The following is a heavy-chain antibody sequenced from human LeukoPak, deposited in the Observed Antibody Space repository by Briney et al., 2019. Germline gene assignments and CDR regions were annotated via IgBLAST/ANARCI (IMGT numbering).Heavy chain of an antibody. J-gene: IGHJ5*02. D-gene: IGHD3-10*01. V-gene: IGHV4-38-2*02. CDR3: AIKPPSGWFGTGWLDP. CDR2: IYRRGST. CDR1: GYSISSGYY. Sequence: SETLSLTCTVSGYSISSGYYWGWIRQSPGKGLEWIGNIYRRGSTHYNPSLKSRATISVDKSKNQFSLKLNSVTAADTAVYYCAIKPPSGWFGTGWLDPWGQGTLVTVSS.